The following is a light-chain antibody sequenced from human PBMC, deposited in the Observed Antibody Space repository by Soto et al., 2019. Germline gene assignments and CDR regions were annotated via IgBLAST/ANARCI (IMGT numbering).Light chain of an antibody. Sequence: IQLTQSPSFLSASVGDRVTITCRASQGISSYLAWYQQKPGKAPKLLIYAASTLRSGVPSRFSGSGSGTDFTLTISSLQPEDFATYYCLQDFDYPWTFGQGTKVDIK. CDR3: LQDFDYPWT. J-gene: IGKJ1*01. CDR2: AAS. V-gene: IGKV1-6*01. CDR1: QGISSY.